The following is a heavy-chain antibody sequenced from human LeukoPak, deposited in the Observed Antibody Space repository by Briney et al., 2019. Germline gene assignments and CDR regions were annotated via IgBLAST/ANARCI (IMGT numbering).Heavy chain of an antibody. Sequence: PSETLSLTCTVSGNSISSYYWSWIRQPAGKGLEWIGRIYASGSTNYNPSLKSRVSMSGDTSKNQVSLKLRSVTAADTAVYYCARDPTTVTTIFDSWGQGTLVTVSS. CDR3: ARDPTTVTTIFDS. CDR1: GNSISSYY. CDR2: IYASGST. J-gene: IGHJ4*02. V-gene: IGHV4-4*07. D-gene: IGHD4-17*01.